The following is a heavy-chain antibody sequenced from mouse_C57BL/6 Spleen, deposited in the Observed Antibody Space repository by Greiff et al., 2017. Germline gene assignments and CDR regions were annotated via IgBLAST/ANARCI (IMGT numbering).Heavy chain of an antibody. CDR2: IHPNSGST. CDR1: GYTFTSYW. Sequence: VQLQQPGAELVKPGASVKLSCKASGYTFTSYWMHWVKQRPGQGLEWIGMIHPNSGSTNYNEKFKSKATLTVDKSSSTAYMQLSSLTSEDSAVYYCAHYYGSSEGLDDWGQGTTLTVSS. J-gene: IGHJ2*01. D-gene: IGHD1-1*01. CDR3: AHYYGSSEGLDD. V-gene: IGHV1-64*01.